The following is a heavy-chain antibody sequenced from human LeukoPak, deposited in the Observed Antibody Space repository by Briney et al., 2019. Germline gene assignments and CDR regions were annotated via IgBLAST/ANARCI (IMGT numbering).Heavy chain of an antibody. Sequence: GGSLRLSCAASGFTFSSYSMNWVRQAPGEGLEWVSSISSSSSYIYYADSVKGRFTISRDNAKNSLYLQMNSLRAEDTAVYYCARLRSGSQSDLLDYWGQGTLVTVSS. D-gene: IGHD1-26*01. CDR3: ARLRSGSQSDLLDY. V-gene: IGHV3-21*01. CDR2: ISSSSSYI. CDR1: GFTFSSYS. J-gene: IGHJ4*02.